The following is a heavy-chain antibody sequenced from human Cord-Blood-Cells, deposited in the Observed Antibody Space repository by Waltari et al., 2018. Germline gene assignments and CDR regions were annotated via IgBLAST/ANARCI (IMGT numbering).Heavy chain of an antibody. Sequence: QVQLQESGQGLVKPSETLSLTCAVSGYSISSGYYWGWIRQPPGKGLEWIGSIYHSGSTYANPSLKSRVTISGDTSNNPFSLKPNSGTAADTAVYYCAREWAKNSVLVIQGSGWFDPWGQGTLVTVSS. D-gene: IGHD3-9*01. CDR1: GYSISSGYY. V-gene: IGHV4-38-2*02. CDR3: AREWAKNSVLVIQGSGWFDP. J-gene: IGHJ5*02. CDR2: IYHSGST.